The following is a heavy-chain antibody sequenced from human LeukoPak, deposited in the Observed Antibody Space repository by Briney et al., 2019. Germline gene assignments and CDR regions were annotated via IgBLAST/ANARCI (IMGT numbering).Heavy chain of an antibody. CDR2: INPSGST. D-gene: IGHD6-19*01. V-gene: IGHV4-34*01. Sequence: SETLSLTCAAYGWTFSGYYWSWIRQAPGKGLEWIWEINPSGSTNYNPSLKSGLTISVNTSKNQFSLQLSPVTSADTAAYYCARDGYSSGWGYYYYGMDVWGQGGTVTV. CDR1: GWTFSGYY. J-gene: IGHJ6*02. CDR3: ARDGYSSGWGYYYYGMDV.